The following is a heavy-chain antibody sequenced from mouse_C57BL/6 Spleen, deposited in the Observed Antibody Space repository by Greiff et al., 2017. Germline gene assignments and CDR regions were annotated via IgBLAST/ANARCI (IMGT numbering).Heavy chain of an antibody. CDR2: IDPSDSET. V-gene: IGHV1-52*01. J-gene: IGHJ2*01. D-gene: IGHD2-3*01. CDR3: ARDDGFSPDY. Sequence: QVQLKEPGAELVRPGSSVKLSCKASGYTFTSYWMHWVKQRPIQGLEWIGNIDPSDSETHYNQKFKDKATLTVDKSSSTAYMQLSSLTSEDSAVYYGARDDGFSPDYWGQGTTLTVSS. CDR1: GYTFTSYW.